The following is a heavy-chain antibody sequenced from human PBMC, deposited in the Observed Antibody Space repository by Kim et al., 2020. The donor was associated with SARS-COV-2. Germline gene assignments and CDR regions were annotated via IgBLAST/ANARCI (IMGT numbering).Heavy chain of an antibody. CDR3: AKEHDCSGGSCSLYFDY. J-gene: IGHJ4*02. D-gene: IGHD2-15*01. V-gene: IGHV3-43*01. Sequence: GKGRFTIARDNSKSSLYLQRNSLRTEDTALYYCAKEHDCSGGSCSLYFDYWGQGTLVTVSS.